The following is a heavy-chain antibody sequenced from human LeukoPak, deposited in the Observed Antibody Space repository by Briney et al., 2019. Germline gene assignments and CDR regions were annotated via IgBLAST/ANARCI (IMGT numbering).Heavy chain of an antibody. D-gene: IGHD1-26*01. CDR1: GGSISSYY. CDR2: IYYSGST. J-gene: IGHJ4*02. V-gene: IGHV4-59*08. Sequence: SETLSLTCTVSGGSISSYYWSWFRQPPGKGLEWIGDIYYSGSTNYNPSLKSRVTISVDTSKNQFSLKLSSVTAADTAVYYCARQLRGFLDYWGQGTLVTVSS. CDR3: ARQLRGFLDY.